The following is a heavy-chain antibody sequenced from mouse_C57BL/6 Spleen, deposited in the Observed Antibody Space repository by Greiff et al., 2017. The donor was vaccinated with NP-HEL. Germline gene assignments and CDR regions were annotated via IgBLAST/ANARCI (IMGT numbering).Heavy chain of an antibody. Sequence: EVQLQQSGPGLVKPSQSLSLTCSVTGYSITSGYYWNWIRQFPGNKLEWMGYISYDGSNNYNPSLKNRISITRDTSKNQFFLKLNSVTTEDTATYYCATIYYDYDLVWFAYWGQGTLVTVSA. CDR1: GYSITSGYY. D-gene: IGHD2-4*01. CDR3: ATIYYDYDLVWFAY. J-gene: IGHJ3*01. CDR2: ISYDGSN. V-gene: IGHV3-6*01.